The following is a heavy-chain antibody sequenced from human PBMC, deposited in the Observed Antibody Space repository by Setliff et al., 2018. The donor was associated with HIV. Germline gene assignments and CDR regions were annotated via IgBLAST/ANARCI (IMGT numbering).Heavy chain of an antibody. CDR1: GYSISTGYN. CDR2: MHHSGGT. Sequence: SETLSLTCTVSGYSISTGYNWGCIRQPPGKGLGWIGSMHHSGGTYYNPSLKTRVTISLDTSKNQFSLNLSSVTAADTAVYYCVRGGSWGIIWGQGTVVTVSS. CDR3: VRGGSWGII. V-gene: IGHV4-38-2*02. D-gene: IGHD3-16*01. J-gene: IGHJ3*02.